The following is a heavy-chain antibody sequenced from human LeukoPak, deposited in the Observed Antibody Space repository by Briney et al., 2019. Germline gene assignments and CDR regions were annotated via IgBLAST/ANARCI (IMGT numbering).Heavy chain of an antibody. V-gene: IGHV3-7*01. D-gene: IGHD5-12*01. Sequence: GGSLRLSCAGSGFTFSSYTMNWVRQAPGKGLEWVAHINQDGSKEYYMDSVKARFTISRDNAKNSLSLQMNSLRAEDTAVYYCVRDGGVSGYDLLDYWGQGTLVTVSS. CDR3: VRDGGVSGYDLLDY. CDR1: GFTFSSYT. CDR2: INQDGSKE. J-gene: IGHJ4*02.